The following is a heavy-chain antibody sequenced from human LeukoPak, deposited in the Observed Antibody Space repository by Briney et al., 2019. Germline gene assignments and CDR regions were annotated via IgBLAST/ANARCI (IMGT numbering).Heavy chain of an antibody. CDR2: IYYSGGT. D-gene: IGHD4-17*01. J-gene: IGHJ4*02. Sequence: SETLSLTCTVSGGSIISYYWSWIRQPPGKGLEWIGYIYYSGGTNYNPSLKSRVTISVDTSKNQFSLKLSSVTAADTAVYYCARHQSLTVTPDYWGQGTLVTVSS. CDR3: ARHQSLTVTPDY. V-gene: IGHV4-59*08. CDR1: GGSIISYY.